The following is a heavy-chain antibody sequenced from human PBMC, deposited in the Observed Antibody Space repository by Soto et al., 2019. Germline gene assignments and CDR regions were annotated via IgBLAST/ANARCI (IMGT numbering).Heavy chain of an antibody. CDR2: IVPILGTP. CDR1: GGTFSTFV. V-gene: IGHV1-69*13. J-gene: IGHJ4*02. Sequence: SVKVSCKASGGTFSTFVLSWVRQAAGQGLEWMGGIVPILGTPDYAQKFQGRIMITADESTSTTTMELSSLTSEDTALYYCASRVKDIVTDGATDFWGQGTLVTVSS. CDR3: ASRVKDIVTDGATDF. D-gene: IGHD2-15*01.